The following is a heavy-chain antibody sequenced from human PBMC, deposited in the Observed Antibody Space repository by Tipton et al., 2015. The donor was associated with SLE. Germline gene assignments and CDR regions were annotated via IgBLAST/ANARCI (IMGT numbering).Heavy chain of an antibody. CDR1: GDSVSSNNAA. Sequence: LVKPTQTLSLTCVISGDSVSSNNAAWNWIRQSPSRGLEWLGRTYYRSKWFNNYAVSVQSRITFNSDTSKNQFSLQLNSVTPEDTAVYYCARTCSGGSCCSFDSWGQGTLVTVSS. V-gene: IGHV6-1*01. D-gene: IGHD2-15*01. CDR2: TYYRSKWFN. CDR3: ARTCSGGSCCSFDS. J-gene: IGHJ4*02.